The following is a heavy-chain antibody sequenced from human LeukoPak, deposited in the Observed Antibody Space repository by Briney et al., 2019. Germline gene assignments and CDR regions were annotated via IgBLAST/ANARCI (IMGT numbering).Heavy chain of an antibody. CDR1: GFAFSDYY. Sequence: MAGGSLRLSCAASGFAFSDYYMSWIRQPPGKGLEWVSYISSSGSTMYYADSVKGRFTISRDNAKNSLYLQMNSLRVEDTAVYYCARAGRGFSYGSSDYWGQGTLVTVSS. D-gene: IGHD5-18*01. CDR2: ISSSGSTM. CDR3: ARAGRGFSYGSSDY. J-gene: IGHJ4*02. V-gene: IGHV3-11*04.